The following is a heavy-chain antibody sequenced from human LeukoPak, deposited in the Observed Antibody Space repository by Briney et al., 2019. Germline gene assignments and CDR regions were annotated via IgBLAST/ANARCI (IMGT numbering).Heavy chain of an antibody. CDR1: GYTFTSYA. D-gene: IGHD4-23*01. CDR3: ARSPYGDKYYYYYMDV. CDR2: IIPIFGTA. Sequence: ASVKVSCKASGYTFTSYAISWVRQAPGQGLEWMGGIIPIFGTANYAQKFQGRVTITADESTSTAYMELSSLRSEDTAVYYCARSPYGDKYYYYYMDVWGKGTTVTVSS. V-gene: IGHV1-69*13. J-gene: IGHJ6*03.